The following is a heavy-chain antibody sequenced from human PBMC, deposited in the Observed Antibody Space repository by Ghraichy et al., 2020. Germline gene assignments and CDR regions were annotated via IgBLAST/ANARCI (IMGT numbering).Heavy chain of an antibody. CDR3: AKGRYCGGGGCFPRPSSFDS. V-gene: IGHV4-34*01. D-gene: IGHD2-15*01. J-gene: IGHJ4*02. CDR1: GAFGGYY. Sequence: SQTLSLTCVVNGAFGGYYWSWIRQSPGKGLEWFGEIYPGGSANYNPSLRSRVTISVDASHGQFSLKLTSVTAADTAIYYCAKGRYCGGGGCFPRPSSFDSWGPGTLVTVAS. CDR2: IYPGGSA.